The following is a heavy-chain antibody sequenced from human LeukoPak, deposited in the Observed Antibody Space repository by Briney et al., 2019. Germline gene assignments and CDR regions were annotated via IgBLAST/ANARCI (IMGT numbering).Heavy chain of an antibody. Sequence: SETLSLTCTVSGGSLSSYYWSWIRQPPGKGLEWIGSIYYSGSTYYNPSLKSRVTISVDTSKNQFSLKLSSVTAADTAVYYCASLEIAAAHSDAFDIWGQGTMVTVSS. CDR2: IYYSGST. CDR3: ASLEIAAAHSDAFDI. V-gene: IGHV4-39*07. CDR1: GGSLSSYY. J-gene: IGHJ3*02. D-gene: IGHD6-13*01.